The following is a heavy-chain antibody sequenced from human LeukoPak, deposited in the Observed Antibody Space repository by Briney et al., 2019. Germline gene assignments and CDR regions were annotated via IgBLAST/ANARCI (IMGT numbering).Heavy chain of an antibody. Sequence: GASVKVSCKASGYTFTSYGISWVRQAPGQGLEWMGWINPNSGGTNYAQKFQGWVTMTRDTSISTAYMELSRLRSDDTAVYYCARGSGVGYYYYYYGMDVWGQGTTVTVSS. CDR2: INPNSGGT. CDR1: GYTFTSYG. D-gene: IGHD1-14*01. V-gene: IGHV1-2*04. CDR3: ARGSGVGYYYYYYGMDV. J-gene: IGHJ6*02.